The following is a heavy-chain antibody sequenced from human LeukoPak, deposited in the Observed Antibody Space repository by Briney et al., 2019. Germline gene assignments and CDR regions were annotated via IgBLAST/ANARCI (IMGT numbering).Heavy chain of an antibody. J-gene: IGHJ4*02. CDR2: INHSGST. D-gene: IGHD6-19*01. CDR1: GGSFSGYY. CDR3: ARGRGGQWLAPYYFDY. Sequence: PSETLSLTCAVYGGSFSGYYWSWIRQPPGKRLEWIGEINHSGSTNYNPSLKSRVTISVDTSKNQFSLKLSSVTAADTAVYYCARGRGGQWLAPYYFDYWGQGTLVTVSS. V-gene: IGHV4-34*01.